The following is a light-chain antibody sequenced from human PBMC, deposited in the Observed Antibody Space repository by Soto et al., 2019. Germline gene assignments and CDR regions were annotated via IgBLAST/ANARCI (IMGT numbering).Light chain of an antibody. J-gene: IGKJ1*01. Sequence: EIVLTQSPGTLYLSPGEIATLSCRASQSVSSSYLAWDQQKPGQAPRLLIYGASSRATGIPDRFSGSGSGKDFTLTISRLEPEDLAVYYCQQYGSSPWTFGQGTKVEI. CDR3: QQYGSSPWT. CDR2: GAS. CDR1: QSVSSSY. V-gene: IGKV3-20*01.